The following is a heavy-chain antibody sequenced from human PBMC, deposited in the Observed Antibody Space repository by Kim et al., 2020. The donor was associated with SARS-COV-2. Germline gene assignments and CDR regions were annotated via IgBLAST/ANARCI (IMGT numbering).Heavy chain of an antibody. CDR3: AKAYDYGDYEVYGMDV. Sequence: GGSLRLSCAASGFTFDDYAMHWVRQAPGKGLEWVSGISWNSGSIGYADSVKGRFTISRDNAKNSLYLQMNSLRAEDTALYYCAKAYDYGDYEVYGMDVWGQGTTVTVSS. CDR2: ISWNSGSI. V-gene: IGHV3-9*01. J-gene: IGHJ6*02. CDR1: GFTFDDYA. D-gene: IGHD4-17*01.